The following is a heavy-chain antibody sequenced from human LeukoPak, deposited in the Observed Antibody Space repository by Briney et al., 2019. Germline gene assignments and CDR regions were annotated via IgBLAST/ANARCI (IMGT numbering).Heavy chain of an antibody. V-gene: IGHV4-31*03. D-gene: IGHD6-13*01. Sequence: SETLSLTCTVSGGSISSGGYYWSWLRQHPGRGLEWIGYIYYSGSTYYNPSLKSRVTISVDTSKNQFSLKLSSVTAADTAVYYCARVRSSSWYPYYYYGMDVWGQGTTVTVSS. CDR3: ARVRSSSWYPYYYYGMDV. J-gene: IGHJ6*02. CDR2: IYYSGST. CDR1: GGSISSGGYY.